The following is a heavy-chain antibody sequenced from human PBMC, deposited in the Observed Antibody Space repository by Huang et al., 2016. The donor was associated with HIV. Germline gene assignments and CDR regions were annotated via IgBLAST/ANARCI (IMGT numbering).Heavy chain of an antibody. CDR1: GGFFSDYF. D-gene: IGHD3-10*01. J-gene: IGHJ4*02. CDR3: ARPKMTATPSDSSWSYFDF. Sequence: QVRLEQWGPNLLKPSDTLSLKCAVYGGFFSDYFWTGIRQSPEKGLEWIGEVNHRGSASNNPSLRSRISMSVDSSKNQFYLNLTALTAADTAVYFCARPKMTATPSDSSWSYFDFWGRGTPVTVSS. V-gene: IGHV4-34*01. CDR2: VNHRGSA.